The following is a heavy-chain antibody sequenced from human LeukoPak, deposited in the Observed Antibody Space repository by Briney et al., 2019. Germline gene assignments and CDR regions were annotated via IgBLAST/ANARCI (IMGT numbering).Heavy chain of an antibody. V-gene: IGHV3-7*01. CDR1: GFTFTKYW. CDR2: IKQDGSEK. J-gene: IGHJ4*02. CDR3: ARIGYASSTFDY. Sequence: GGSLRLSCAASGFTFTKYWMSWVRQAPGKGRERVANIKQDGSEKHYVDSLKGRFTISRDNAKNSVYLEMDSLRAEDTAVYYCARIGYASSTFDYWGQGTLVIVSS. D-gene: IGHD2-2*03.